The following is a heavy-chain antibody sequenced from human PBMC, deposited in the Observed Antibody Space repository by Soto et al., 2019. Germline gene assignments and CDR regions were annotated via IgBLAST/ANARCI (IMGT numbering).Heavy chain of an antibody. D-gene: IGHD6-19*01. CDR3: AREEFRVKNGGYSSGWYGFPYYGMDV. V-gene: IGHV3-11*05. Sequence: PGGSLRLSCAASGFTFSDYYMSWIRQAPGKGLEWVSYISSSSSYTNYADSVKGRFTISRDNAKNSLYLQMNSLRAEDTAVYYCAREEFRVKNGGYSSGWYGFPYYGMDVWGQGTTVTVSS. CDR1: GFTFSDYY. CDR2: ISSSSSYT. J-gene: IGHJ6*02.